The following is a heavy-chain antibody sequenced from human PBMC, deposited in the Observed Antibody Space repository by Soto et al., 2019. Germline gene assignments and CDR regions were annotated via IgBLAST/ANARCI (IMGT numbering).Heavy chain of an antibody. V-gene: IGHV1-18*04. CDR2: ISAYNGNT. Sequence: ASVKVSCKASGYPFTSYGISWVRQAPGQGLEWMGWISAYNGNTNYAQKLQGRVTMTTDTSTSTAYMELRSLRSDNTAGYYCARTAMEIVVVPAASRWFDPWGQGTLVTVSS. CDR1: GYPFTSYG. D-gene: IGHD2-2*03. CDR3: ARTAMEIVVVPAASRWFDP. J-gene: IGHJ5*02.